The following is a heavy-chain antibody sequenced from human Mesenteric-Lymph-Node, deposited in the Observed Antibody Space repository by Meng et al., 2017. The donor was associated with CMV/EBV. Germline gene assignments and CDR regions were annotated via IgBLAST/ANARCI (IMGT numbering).Heavy chain of an antibody. CDR1: GFTFSNYG. D-gene: IGHD6-6*01. V-gene: IGHV1-46*01. CDR2: IDPSGGST. CDR3: ARDGIGNRPGMDV. Sequence: ASVKVSCKASGFTFSNYGFIWVRQAPGQGLEWMGIIDPSGGSTTYAQKFQGRVTMTRDTSTSIVYMELSSLRSEDTAVYYCARDGIGNRPGMDVWGQGTTVTVSS. J-gene: IGHJ6*02.